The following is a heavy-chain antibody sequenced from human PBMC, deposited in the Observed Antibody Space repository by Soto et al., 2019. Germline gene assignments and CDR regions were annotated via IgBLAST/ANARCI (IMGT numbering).Heavy chain of an antibody. CDR2: IIPIFGTA. CDR1: GFTFSSYA. Sequence: VQLVESGGGLVKPGGSLRLSCAASGFTFSSYAISWVRQAPGQGLEWMGGIIPIFGTANYAQKFQGRVTITADKSTSTAYMELSSLRSEDTAVYYCARAGDTRGYDAFDIWGQGTMVTVSS. D-gene: IGHD7-27*01. CDR3: ARAGDTRGYDAFDI. V-gene: IGHV1-69*06. J-gene: IGHJ3*02.